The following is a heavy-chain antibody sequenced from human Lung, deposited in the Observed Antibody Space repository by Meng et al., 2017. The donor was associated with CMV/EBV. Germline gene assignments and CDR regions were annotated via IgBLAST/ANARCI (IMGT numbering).Heavy chain of an antibody. CDR1: GYIFSDYY. V-gene: IGHV1-2*02. Sequence: ASVXVSXXASGYIFSDYYVHWVRQAPGQGLEWMGWINPKSGGTNYAQKLQGRVTLTRDTSISTTYMDLSSLTSDDTAVYYCARDRRSSTDLYYGLDVWGQGXTVTVSS. D-gene: IGHD2-2*01. CDR2: INPKSGGT. J-gene: IGHJ6*01. CDR3: ARDRRSSTDLYYGLDV.